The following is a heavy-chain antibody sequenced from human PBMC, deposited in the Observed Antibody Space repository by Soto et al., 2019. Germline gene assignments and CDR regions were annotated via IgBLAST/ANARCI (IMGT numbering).Heavy chain of an antibody. CDR2: ISGSGGST. V-gene: IGHV3-23*01. J-gene: IGHJ4*02. CDR1: GFTFSSYA. CDR3: AKALLPYCGGDCYFDY. Sequence: ESGGGLVQPGGSLRLSCAASGFTFSSYAMSWVRQAPGKGLEWVSAISGSGGSTYYADSVKGRFTISRDNSKNTLYLQMNSLRAEDTAVYYCAKALLPYCGGDCYFDYWGQGTLVTVSS. D-gene: IGHD2-21*02.